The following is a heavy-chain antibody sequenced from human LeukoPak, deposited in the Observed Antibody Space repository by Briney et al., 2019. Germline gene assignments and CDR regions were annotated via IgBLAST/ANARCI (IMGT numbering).Heavy chain of an antibody. D-gene: IGHD6-19*01. CDR2: ISGSGGST. CDR3: AKNPGHSSGWYYRY. V-gene: IGHV3-23*01. CDR1: GFTFSSYA. Sequence: PGGSLRLSCAASGFTFSSYAMSWVRQAPGKGLEWVSAISGSGGSTYYADSVKGRFTISRDNSKNTLYLQMNSLRAEDTAVYYCAKNPGHSSGWYYRYWGQGTLVTVSS. J-gene: IGHJ4*02.